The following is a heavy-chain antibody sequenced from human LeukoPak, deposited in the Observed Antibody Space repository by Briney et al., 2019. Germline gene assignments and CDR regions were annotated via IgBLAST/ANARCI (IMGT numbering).Heavy chain of an antibody. V-gene: IGHV3-23*01. D-gene: IGHD6-13*01. J-gene: IGHJ4*02. Sequence: GGSLRLACAASGFTFSNYAMSWVRQAPGKGLDWVSAISGSGGSTYYADSVKGRFTISRDNSKNTLDLQMNSLRAEDAAVYYCARERPGIAVAATVWGQGTLVTVSS. CDR2: ISGSGGST. CDR1: GFTFSNYA. CDR3: ARERPGIAVAATV.